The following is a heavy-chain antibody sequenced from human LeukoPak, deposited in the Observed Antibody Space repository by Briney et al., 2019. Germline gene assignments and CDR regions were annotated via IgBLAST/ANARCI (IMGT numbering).Heavy chain of an antibody. CDR3: ASPSNGWRLDY. CDR1: GGTFSSYA. D-gene: IGHD6-19*01. CDR2: IIPMFVTA. V-gene: IGHV1-69*13. J-gene: IGHJ4*02. Sequence: SVKVSCKAAGGTFSSYAISWVRQAPGQGLEWMGGIIPMFVTANYAQKFPGRVTITADETTSTASMEPSSLRSEDTAVYYCASPSNGWRLDYWGQGTLVTVSS.